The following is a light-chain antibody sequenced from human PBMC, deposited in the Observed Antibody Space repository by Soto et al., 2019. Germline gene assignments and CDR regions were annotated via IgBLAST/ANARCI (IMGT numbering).Light chain of an antibody. CDR3: QQRSNWPPIT. CDR2: DAS. CDR1: QSVKSSY. J-gene: IGKJ5*01. Sequence: EIVLTQSPDTLSLSPGERATLPCRASQSVKSSYLAWYQHKPGQAPRLLIYDASNRATGIPARFSGSGSGTDFTLTISSLEPEDFAVYYCQQRSNWPPITFGQGTRLEIK. V-gene: IGKV3-11*01.